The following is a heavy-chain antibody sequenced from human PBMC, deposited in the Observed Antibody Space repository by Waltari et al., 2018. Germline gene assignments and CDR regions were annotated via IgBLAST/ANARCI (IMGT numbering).Heavy chain of an antibody. D-gene: IGHD1-1*01. V-gene: IGHV3-53*01. CDR3: ARLKQLVYYFDS. J-gene: IGHJ4*02. CDR1: GFSVTSNY. Sequence: EVQLVESGGGLIQPGGSLRLSCAVSGFSVTSNYLTWLRQAPGKGLEWVAVLYSGGDTYYTDSVKGRFTISRDNSNNTLDLQMTGLRADDTAVYFCARLKQLVYYFDSWGQGTQVTVSS. CDR2: LYSGGDT.